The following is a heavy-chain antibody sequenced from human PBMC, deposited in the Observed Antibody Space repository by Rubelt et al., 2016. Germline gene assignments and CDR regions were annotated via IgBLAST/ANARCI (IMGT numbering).Heavy chain of an antibody. CDR2: IDAGNGDT. CDR1: GYTFTNYG. D-gene: IGHD4-17*01. J-gene: IGHJ4*02. Sequence: QVQLVQSGAEVKKPGASVKVSCKASGYTFTNYGMHWVRQAPGQRLEWMGWIDAGNGDTKYPQKLKDRVSSTRDASANTAYMERSSLRSEDTAVYYCARANHGDYEDYWGQGTLVTVSS. CDR3: ARANHGDYEDY. V-gene: IGHV1-3*01.